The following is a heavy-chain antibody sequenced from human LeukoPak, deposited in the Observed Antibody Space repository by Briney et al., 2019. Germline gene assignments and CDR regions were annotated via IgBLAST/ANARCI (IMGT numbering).Heavy chain of an antibody. CDR1: GYTVTELS. V-gene: IGHV1-24*01. CDR2: FHPEDGET. Sequence: ASVKVSCKVSGYTVTELSMHWVRQSPGKGLEWMGGFHPEDGETIYAQKFQGRVTMTEDTSTDTAYMELSSLKASDTAMYYCARTYYYGSGSYYFDYWGQGTLVTVSS. J-gene: IGHJ4*02. D-gene: IGHD3-10*01. CDR3: ARTYYYGSGSYYFDY.